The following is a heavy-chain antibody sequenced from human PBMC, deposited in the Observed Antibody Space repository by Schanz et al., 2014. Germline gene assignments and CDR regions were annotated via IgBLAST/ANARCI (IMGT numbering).Heavy chain of an antibody. CDR2: ISGSGGST. Sequence: EVQLLESGGGLVQPGGSLRLSCLASGFAFSSYAMSWVRQAPGKGLEWVSAISGSGGSTYYADSEKGRFTISRDNSKNTLYLQMNSLRAEDTAVYYCAEGRYGELSDFDIWGQGTMVTVSS. J-gene: IGHJ3*02. D-gene: IGHD3-10*01. CDR1: GFAFSSYA. V-gene: IGHV3-23*01. CDR3: AEGRYGELSDFDI.